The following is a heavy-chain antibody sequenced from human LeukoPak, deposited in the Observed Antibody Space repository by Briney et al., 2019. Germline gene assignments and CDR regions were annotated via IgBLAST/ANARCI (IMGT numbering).Heavy chain of an antibody. Sequence: ASVKVSCKASGYTFTGYYMHWVRQAPGQGLEWMGWINPNSGGTNYAQKFQGRVTMTRDTSIRTAYMELSRLRSDDTAVYYCARSGLVVVPAALINWFDGWGQGTLVTVSS. CDR2: INPNSGGT. CDR3: ARSGLVVVPAALINWFDG. D-gene: IGHD2-2*01. J-gene: IGHJ5*02. CDR1: GYTFTGYY. V-gene: IGHV1-2*02.